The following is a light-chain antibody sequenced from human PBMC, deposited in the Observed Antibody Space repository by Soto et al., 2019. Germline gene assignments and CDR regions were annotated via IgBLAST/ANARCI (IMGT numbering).Light chain of an antibody. Sequence: EFVLTQSPGTLSLSPGERATLSCRASQTVRNNYLAWYQQKPGQAPRLLIYDASSRATGIPDRFSGGGSGTDFTLTISRLEPADFEVYYCQQFSSYQLTFGGGPKVEIX. CDR1: QTVRNNY. J-gene: IGKJ4*01. CDR2: DAS. CDR3: QQFSSYQLT. V-gene: IGKV3-20*01.